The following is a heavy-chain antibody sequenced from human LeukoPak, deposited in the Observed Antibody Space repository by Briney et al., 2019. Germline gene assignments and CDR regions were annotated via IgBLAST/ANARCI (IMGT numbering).Heavy chain of an antibody. CDR3: ARGSGAGYYYFDS. D-gene: IGHD3-9*01. Sequence: GGSLRLSCAASGFTFNEYGMHWVRQRPGKGLDWVAGINWNRYNTVYADSVKGRFTISRDNAKDSIYLQMNSLTDEDTALYYFARGSGAGYYYFDSWRGGTVV. J-gene: IGHJ4*02. CDR1: GFTFNEYG. CDR2: INWNRYNT. V-gene: IGHV3-20*04.